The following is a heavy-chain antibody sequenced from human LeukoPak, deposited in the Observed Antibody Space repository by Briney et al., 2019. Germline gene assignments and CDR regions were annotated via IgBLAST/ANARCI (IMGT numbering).Heavy chain of an antibody. CDR3: AKDNDFWSGYFDY. CDR2: ISGSGGST. J-gene: IGHJ4*02. CDR1: GFTFSSYA. D-gene: IGHD3-3*01. V-gene: IGHV3-23*01. Sequence: PGGSLRLACAASGFTFSSYAMSWVRQAPGKGLEWVSAISGSGGSTYYADSVKGRFTISRDNSKNTLYLQMNSLRAEDTAVYYCAKDNDFWSGYFDYWGQGTLVTVSS.